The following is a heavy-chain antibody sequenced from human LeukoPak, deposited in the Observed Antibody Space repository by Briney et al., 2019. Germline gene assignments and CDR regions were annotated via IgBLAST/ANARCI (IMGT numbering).Heavy chain of an antibody. Sequence: ASVKVSCKASGYTFTSHDINWVRQATGQGLEWMGWMNPNSGNTGCAQKFQGRVTMTRNTSISTAYMELSSLGSEDTAVYYCARGGRVVGATYYYYYYGMDVWGQGTTVTVSS. V-gene: IGHV1-8*01. CDR1: GYTFTSHD. J-gene: IGHJ6*02. CDR2: MNPNSGNT. CDR3: ARGGRVVGATYYYYYYGMDV. D-gene: IGHD1-26*01.